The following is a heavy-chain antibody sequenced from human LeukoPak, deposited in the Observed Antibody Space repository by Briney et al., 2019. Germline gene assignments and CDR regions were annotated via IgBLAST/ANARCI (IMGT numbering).Heavy chain of an antibody. CDR3: ARDPQGSVHSDV. CDR2: INASGGGT. V-gene: IGHV1-46*01. J-gene: IGHJ6*04. CDR1: GNTFTSYY. Sequence: ASVKVSCKASGNTFTSYYIHWVRQAPGQGREWMGIINASGGGTSYAPKFQGRITVTRDMSTSTVYMELSSLRSEDTAVYYCARDPQGSVHSDVWGKGTTVTVSS. D-gene: IGHD2-15*01.